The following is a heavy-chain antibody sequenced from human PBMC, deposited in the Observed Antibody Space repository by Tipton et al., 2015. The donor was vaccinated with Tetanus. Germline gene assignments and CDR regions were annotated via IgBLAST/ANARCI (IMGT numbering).Heavy chain of an antibody. D-gene: IGHD3-16*02. J-gene: IGHJ3*02. CDR1: GGSISSGGYY. CDR3: ARQFVITFGGVIDFDGFDI. Sequence: TLSLTCTVSGGSISSGGYYWSWIRQRPGKGLEWIGYIYYSGSTYYNPSLKSRVTISVDTSKNQFSLKLSSVTAADTAVYFCARQFVITFGGVIDFDGFDIWGQGTMVSVSS. V-gene: IGHV4-31*03. CDR2: IYYSGST.